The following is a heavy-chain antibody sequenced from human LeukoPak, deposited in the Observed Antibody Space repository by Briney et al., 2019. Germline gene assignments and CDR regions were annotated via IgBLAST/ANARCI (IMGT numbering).Heavy chain of an antibody. CDR1: GFTFSSYW. D-gene: IGHD3-22*01. CDR3: AKDAEFGVITYAFDI. V-gene: IGHV3-7*01. CDR2: IKQDGSEK. Sequence: GGSLRLSCAASGFTFSSYWMSWVRQAPGKGLEWVANIKQDGSEKYYVDSVKGRFTISRDNAKNSLYLQMNSLRAEDTAVYYCAKDAEFGVITYAFDIWGQGTMVTVSS. J-gene: IGHJ3*02.